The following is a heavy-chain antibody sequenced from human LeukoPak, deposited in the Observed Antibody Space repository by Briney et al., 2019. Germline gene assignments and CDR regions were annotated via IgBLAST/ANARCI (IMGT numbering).Heavy chain of an antibody. CDR2: IYYSGST. J-gene: IGHJ5*02. Sequence: SETLSLTCTVSGGSLSNYYWSWIRQPPGKGLEWIGYIYYSGSTNYNPSLRSRVTMSVDTSKNQFSLKLSSVTAADTAVYYCARGRYDFWSGYSIGGNWFDPWGQGTLVTVSS. CDR3: ARGRYDFWSGYSIGGNWFDP. V-gene: IGHV4-59*12. D-gene: IGHD3-3*01. CDR1: GGSLSNYY.